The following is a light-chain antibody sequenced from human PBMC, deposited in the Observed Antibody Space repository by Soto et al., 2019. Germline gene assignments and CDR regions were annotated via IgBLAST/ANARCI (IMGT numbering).Light chain of an antibody. CDR1: SSNIGAGYG. J-gene: IGLJ1*01. CDR2: GNS. CDR3: QSYDSSLSEGV. Sequence: QSVLTLPPSVSGAPGQRVTISCTGSSSNIGAGYGVHWYQQLPGTAPKLLIYGNSNRPSGVPDRFSGSKSGTSASLAITGLQAEDEADYYCQSYDSSLSEGVFGTGTKVTVL. V-gene: IGLV1-40*01.